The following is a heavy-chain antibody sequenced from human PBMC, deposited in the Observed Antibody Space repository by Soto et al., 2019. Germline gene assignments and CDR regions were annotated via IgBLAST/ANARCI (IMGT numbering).Heavy chain of an antibody. J-gene: IGHJ5*01. CDR1: GDSISTVDYF. Sequence: TLSLTCSVSGDSISTVDYFWAWIRQPPGQALEYIGYIYKSATTYYNPSFESRVAISLDTSKSQFSLNVTSVTAADTAVYFCSRGRYCLTGRCFPNWFDSWGQGTLVTVSS. D-gene: IGHD2-15*01. CDR3: SRGRYCLTGRCFPNWFDS. V-gene: IGHV4-30-4*08. CDR2: IYKSATT.